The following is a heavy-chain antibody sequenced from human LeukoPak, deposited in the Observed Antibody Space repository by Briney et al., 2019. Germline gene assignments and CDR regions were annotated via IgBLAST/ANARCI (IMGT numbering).Heavy chain of an antibody. CDR1: GGTFSSYA. CDR3: ARDLEVTMVRGVIPY. CDR2: IIPIFGTA. Sequence: ASVKVSCKASGGTFSSYAISWVRQAPGQGLEWMGGIIPIFGTANYAQKFQGRVTITADESTSTAYMELGSLRSEDTAVYYCARDLEVTMVRGVIPYWGQGTLVTVSS. D-gene: IGHD3-10*01. V-gene: IGHV1-69*13. J-gene: IGHJ4*02.